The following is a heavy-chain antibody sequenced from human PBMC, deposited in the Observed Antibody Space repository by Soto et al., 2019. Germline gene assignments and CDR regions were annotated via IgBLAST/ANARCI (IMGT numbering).Heavy chain of an antibody. CDR1: GASLNDYY. CDR2: IYITAET. D-gene: IGHD5-18*01. CDR3: ARGGGYSYGYRY. V-gene: IGHV4-4*07. J-gene: IGHJ4*02. Sequence: SETLSLTCTVSGASLNDYYWAWIRQSAGRGLEWLGRIYITAETNYNPSLESRISMSVDTSKNQFSLKVKSVTAADTAVYYCARGGGYSYGYRYWGRGTLVTVSS.